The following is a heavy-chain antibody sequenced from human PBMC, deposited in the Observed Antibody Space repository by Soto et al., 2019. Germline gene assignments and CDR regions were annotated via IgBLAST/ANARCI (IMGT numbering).Heavy chain of an antibody. V-gene: IGHV1-69*13. Sequence: GASVKVSCKASGGTFSSYAISWVRQAPGQGLEWMGGIIPIFGTANYAQKFQGRVTITADESTSTAYMELSSLRSEDTAVYYCAREFIVVVPAAITLVDYYGMDVRGQGTTVTVSS. D-gene: IGHD2-2*01. CDR3: AREFIVVVPAAITLVDYYGMDV. CDR1: GGTFSSYA. CDR2: IIPIFGTA. J-gene: IGHJ6*02.